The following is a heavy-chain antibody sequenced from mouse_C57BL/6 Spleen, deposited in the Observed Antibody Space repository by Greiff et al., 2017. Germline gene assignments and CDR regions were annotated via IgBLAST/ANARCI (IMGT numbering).Heavy chain of an antibody. CDR2: ISPGVGDT. Sequence: QVQLKQSGAELVKPGASVKISCKASGYAFSSYWMNWVKQRPGKGLEWIGKISPGVGDTNYNGKLKGKSTLTADKASSTAYMQLSSLTSEDSAVYFGARGDDYDGTYYASDDRGQGTSVTVSS. CDR3: ARGDDYDGTYYASDD. V-gene: IGHV1-80*01. CDR1: GYAFSSYW. D-gene: IGHD2-4*01. J-gene: IGHJ4*01.